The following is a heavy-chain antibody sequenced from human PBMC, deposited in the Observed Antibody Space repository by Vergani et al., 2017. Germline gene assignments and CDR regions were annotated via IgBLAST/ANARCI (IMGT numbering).Heavy chain of an antibody. CDR2: IYYSGTT. Sequence: QVQLQESGPGLVKASQTLSLTCSVPGAYVGSGGYYWSWVRQRPGMGLDWIGYIYYSGTTYYNPSLESRLTISVDTSKNQFSLRLNSVTAADTAVYYCARVGHLVAVTGEGPSLDLWGRGTLVTVSS. CDR1: GAYVGSGGYY. V-gene: IGHV4-30-4*08. CDR3: ARVGHLVAVTGEGPSLDL. J-gene: IGHJ2*01. D-gene: IGHD2-21*02.